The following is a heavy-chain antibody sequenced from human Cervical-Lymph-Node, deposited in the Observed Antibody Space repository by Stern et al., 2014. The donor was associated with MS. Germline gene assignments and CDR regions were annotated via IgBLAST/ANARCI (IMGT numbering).Heavy chain of an antibody. V-gene: IGHV3-21*01. D-gene: IGHD5-24*01. CDR3: ASQVATTSNYYYGMAV. Sequence: EVQLVESGGGLVKPGESLRLSCASSGSAFRSYIINWVRQAPGKGLQWVSSISGSCNYVYYADSVRGRFTISRDNAKNSVYLQVSSLSADDTAVYYFASQVATTSNYYYGMAVWGQGTAVFVS. J-gene: IGHJ6*02. CDR2: ISGSCNYV. CDR1: GSAFRSYI.